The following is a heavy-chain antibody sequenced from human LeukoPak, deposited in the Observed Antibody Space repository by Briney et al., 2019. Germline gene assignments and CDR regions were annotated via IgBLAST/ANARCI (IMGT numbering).Heavy chain of an antibody. Sequence: GRSLRLSYAASGFTFSSYWMHWVRQAPGKGLVWVSRINSDGSSTSYADSVKGRFTISRDNAKNTLYLQMNSLRAEDTAVYYCAKEDPQGLATAGDYWGQGTLVTVSS. CDR1: GFTFSSYW. D-gene: IGHD6-13*01. V-gene: IGHV3-74*01. CDR2: INSDGSST. J-gene: IGHJ4*02. CDR3: AKEDPQGLATAGDY.